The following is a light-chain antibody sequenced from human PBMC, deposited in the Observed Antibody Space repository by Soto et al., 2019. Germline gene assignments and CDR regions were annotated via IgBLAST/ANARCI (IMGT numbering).Light chain of an antibody. J-gene: IGKJ5*01. CDR3: QQRHMWPIT. CDR1: QSVGSY. CDR2: DAS. Sequence: EIVLTQSPATLSLSPGERATLSCRASQSVGSYLAWYQQKPGQAPRLLIYDASNRATGIPARFSGSGSGTDFTLTISSLEPEDSAVYYCQQRHMWPITFGQGTRLEIK. V-gene: IGKV3-11*01.